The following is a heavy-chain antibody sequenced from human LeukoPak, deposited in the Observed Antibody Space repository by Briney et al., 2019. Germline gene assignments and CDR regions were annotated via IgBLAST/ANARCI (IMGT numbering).Heavy chain of an antibody. CDR1: GASINDYY. J-gene: IGHJ4*02. D-gene: IGHD2-8*01. V-gene: IGHV4-59*01. Sequence: PSETLSLTCSVSGASINDYYWTWIHQPPGKGLEWIGYVYHTGTSGYHPSLKSRVAMSLDTSKNQVSLKLSSVTAADTAVYFCTRVVNGGHFDYWGQETLVTVSS. CDR3: TRVVNGGHFDY. CDR2: VYHTGTS.